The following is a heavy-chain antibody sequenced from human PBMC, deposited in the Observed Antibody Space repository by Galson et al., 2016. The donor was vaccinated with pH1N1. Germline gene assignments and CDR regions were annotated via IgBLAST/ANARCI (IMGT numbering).Heavy chain of an antibody. D-gene: IGHD2-2*01. Sequence: SVKVSCKASGYTFTSNAMNWVRQAPGQGLEWMGWINTNTGNPTYAQGFTGRFVFSLDTSVSMAYLQISSLKAEDNAVYYCARSYCSSTSYYGGSYYYYGMDVWGQGTTVTVSS. J-gene: IGHJ6*02. CDR1: GYTFTSNA. V-gene: IGHV7-4-1*04. CDR2: INTNTGNP. CDR3: ARSYCSSTSYYGGSYYYYGMDV.